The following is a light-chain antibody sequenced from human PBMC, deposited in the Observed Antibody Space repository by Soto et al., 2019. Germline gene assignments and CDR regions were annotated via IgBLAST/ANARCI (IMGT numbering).Light chain of an antibody. CDR1: SSDVGGYNY. CDR3: TSYTRSNSXV. V-gene: IGLV2-14*03. Sequence: QSVLTQPASVSWSPGQSITISCSGTSSDVGGYNYVSWYQQHPGKAPKLLIYDVSDRPSGVSSRFSGSKSGNTASLTISGLQAEDEADYYCTSYTRSNSXVXGTGTKVTVL. CDR2: DVS. J-gene: IGLJ1*01.